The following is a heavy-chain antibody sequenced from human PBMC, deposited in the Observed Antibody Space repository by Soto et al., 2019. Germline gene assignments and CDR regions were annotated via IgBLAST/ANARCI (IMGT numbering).Heavy chain of an antibody. V-gene: IGHV3-66*04. Sequence: EVQLVESGGGLVQPGGSLRLSCQASGLPVSSSSMGWVRPAQGKGLEWVSSIYTGGNTNYADSVRGRFTVSTDNSKDTLYLQMNSLRVDDAAMYYCARHVGSYWYFDLWGRGTLVTVSS. CDR3: ARHVGSYWYFDL. D-gene: IGHD1-26*01. CDR2: IYTGGNT. CDR1: GLPVSSSS. J-gene: IGHJ2*01.